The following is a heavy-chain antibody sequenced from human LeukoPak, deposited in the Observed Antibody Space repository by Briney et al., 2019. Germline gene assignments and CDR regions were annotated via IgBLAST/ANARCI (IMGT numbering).Heavy chain of an antibody. J-gene: IGHJ4*02. V-gene: IGHV3-7*01. CDR3: ARDLAYSRLDY. Sequence: QPGGSLRLSCAASGLTFSSSWMDWVRQAPGKGLEWVASINPDGNKKYSADSVKGRFTISRDNAENSLYLQMNSLRVEDTAFYYCARDLAYSRLDYWGQGMLVTVSS. CDR1: GLTFSSSW. CDR2: INPDGNKK. D-gene: IGHD5-18*01.